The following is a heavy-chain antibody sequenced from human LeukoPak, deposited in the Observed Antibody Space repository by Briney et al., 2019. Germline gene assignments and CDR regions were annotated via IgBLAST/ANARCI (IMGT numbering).Heavy chain of an antibody. J-gene: IGHJ6*03. CDR2: ISGTGYNT. V-gene: IGHV3-23*01. Sequence: PGGSLRLSCAASGFTFRNCAMSWVRQAPGKGLEWVSGISGTGYNTYYADSVKGRFTISRDNSKNTLYLQMNSLGAEDTAVYYCNQGDMDVWGKGTTVTVSS. CDR1: GFTFRNCA. CDR3: NQGDMDV.